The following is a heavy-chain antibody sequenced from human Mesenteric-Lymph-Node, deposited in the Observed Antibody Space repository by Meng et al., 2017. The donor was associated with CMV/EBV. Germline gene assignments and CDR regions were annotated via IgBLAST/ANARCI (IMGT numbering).Heavy chain of an antibody. CDR3: SRGRWTGGWFDP. CDR2: VHGTRGT. J-gene: IGHJ5*02. CDR1: GDSITTYF. Sequence: SETLSLTCTVSGDSITTYFWTWIRQVPGKGLEWIGYVHGTRGTNYNPSLKSRVTISADTPKDQLSLRLTSVTAADTAVYYCSRGRWTGGWFDPWGQGILVTVSS. D-gene: IGHD3/OR15-3a*01. V-gene: IGHV4-59*12.